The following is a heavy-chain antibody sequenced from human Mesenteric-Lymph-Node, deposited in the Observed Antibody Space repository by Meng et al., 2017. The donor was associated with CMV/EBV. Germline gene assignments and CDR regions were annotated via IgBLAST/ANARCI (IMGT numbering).Heavy chain of an antibody. CDR1: GFTFSSYA. V-gene: IGHV3-30*04. Sequence: GESLKISCAASGFTFSSYAMHWVRQAPGKGLEWVAVISYDGSNKYYADSVKGRFTISRDNAKNTLYLQMNSLRAEDTAVYYCVSLIVVSHAFDTWGQGTMVTVSS. D-gene: IGHD1-26*01. CDR3: VSLIVVSHAFDT. J-gene: IGHJ3*02. CDR2: ISYDGSNK.